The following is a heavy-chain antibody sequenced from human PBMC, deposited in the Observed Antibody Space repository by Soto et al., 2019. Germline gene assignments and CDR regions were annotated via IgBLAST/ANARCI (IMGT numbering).Heavy chain of an antibody. Sequence: EVQLVESGGGLVQPGGSLRLSCAASGFSFSSHNMNWVSQAPGKGLEWISYISTSGSSIYYADSVKGRFTISRDNAKNSLYLQMNSLRAEDTALYYCARSGNYRLDCWGQGTLVTVSS. J-gene: IGHJ4*02. D-gene: IGHD1-26*01. CDR2: ISTSGSSI. V-gene: IGHV3-48*01. CDR3: ARSGNYRLDC. CDR1: GFSFSSHN.